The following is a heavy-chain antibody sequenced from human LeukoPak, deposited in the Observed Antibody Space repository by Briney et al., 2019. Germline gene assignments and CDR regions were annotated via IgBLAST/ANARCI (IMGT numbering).Heavy chain of an antibody. D-gene: IGHD1-26*01. J-gene: IGHJ4*02. V-gene: IGHV3-30*03. Sequence: GRSLRLSCAASGFTFSSYGMHWVRQAPGKGLEWVAVISYDGSNKYYADSVKGRFTISRDNAKNSLYLQMNSLRDEDTAVCYCASSGSYRFDYWGRGTLVTVSS. CDR2: ISYDGSNK. CDR1: GFTFSSYG. CDR3: ASSGSYRFDY.